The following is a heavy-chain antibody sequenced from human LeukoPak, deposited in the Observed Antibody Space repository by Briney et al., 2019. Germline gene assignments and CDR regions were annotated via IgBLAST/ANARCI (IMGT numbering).Heavy chain of an antibody. V-gene: IGHV1-69*04. CDR2: IIPILGIA. CDR3: ARRNSSGPKGHDAFDI. Sequence: GASVKVSCKASGGTFSSYAISWVRQAPGQGLEWMGRIIPILGIANYAQKFQGRVTITADKSTSTAYMELSSLRSEDTAVYYCARRNSSGPKGHDAFDIWGQGTMVTVSS. D-gene: IGHD6-25*01. J-gene: IGHJ3*02. CDR1: GGTFSSYA.